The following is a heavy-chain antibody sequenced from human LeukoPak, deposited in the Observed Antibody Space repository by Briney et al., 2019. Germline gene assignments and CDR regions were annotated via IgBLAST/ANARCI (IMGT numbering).Heavy chain of an antibody. J-gene: IGHJ4*02. CDR1: GFTFSSYG. V-gene: IGHV3-30*18. CDR2: ISYDGSNK. Sequence: PGRSLRLSCAASGFTFSSYGMHWVRQAPGKGLEWVAVISYDGSNKYYADSVKGRFTISRDNSKNTLYLQMNSLRAEDTAVYYCAKALQWELLNSLEDWGQGTLVTVSS. CDR3: AKALQWELLNSLED. D-gene: IGHD1-26*01.